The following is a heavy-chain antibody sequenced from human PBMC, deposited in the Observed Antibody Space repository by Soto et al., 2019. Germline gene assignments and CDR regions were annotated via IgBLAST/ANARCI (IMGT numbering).Heavy chain of an antibody. V-gene: IGHV3-30-3*01. CDR2: ISYDGSNK. J-gene: IGHJ6*02. CDR1: GFTFSSYA. D-gene: IGHD5-18*01. CDR3: ARAGFPIDTAMVQRDGMDV. Sequence: GGSLRLSCAASGFTFSSYAMHWVRQAPGKGLEWVAVISYDGSNKYYADSVKGRFTISRDNSKNTLYLQMNSLRAEDTAVYYCARAGFPIDTAMVQRDGMDVWGQGTTVTVSS.